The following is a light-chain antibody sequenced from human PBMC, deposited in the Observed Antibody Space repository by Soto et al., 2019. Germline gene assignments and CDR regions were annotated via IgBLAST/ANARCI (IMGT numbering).Light chain of an antibody. Sequence: QSALTQPASVSGPPGQSITISCTGTSSDVGGYNYVSWYQQHPGKAPKLMIYDVRNRPSGVSNRFSGSKSGNTATLTISGLQAEDEADYYCTSYTSSSTLFGGGTKLTVL. J-gene: IGLJ2*01. V-gene: IGLV2-14*01. CDR2: DVR. CDR1: SSDVGGYNY. CDR3: TSYTSSSTL.